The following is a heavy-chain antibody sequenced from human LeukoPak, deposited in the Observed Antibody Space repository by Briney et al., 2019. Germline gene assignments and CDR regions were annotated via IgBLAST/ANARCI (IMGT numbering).Heavy chain of an antibody. Sequence: ASVKVSCKASGYTFTSYAFSWVRQAPGQGLEWMGWVSAYNGNTNYAQKFQGRVTMTTETSTSTVYMDLRSLRSDDTAVYYCASVGHCSSTSCYYYDAFDIWGQGTMVTVSS. V-gene: IGHV1-18*01. CDR3: ASVGHCSSTSCYYYDAFDI. J-gene: IGHJ3*02. CDR1: GYTFTSYA. CDR2: VSAYNGNT. D-gene: IGHD2-2*01.